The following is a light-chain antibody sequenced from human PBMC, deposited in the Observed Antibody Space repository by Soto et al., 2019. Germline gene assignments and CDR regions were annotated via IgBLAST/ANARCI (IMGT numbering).Light chain of an antibody. CDR3: QQSYSSPPT. CDR1: QDISNY. V-gene: IGKV1-39*01. J-gene: IGKJ1*01. CDR2: AAS. Sequence: IQMTQSPSSLSASVGDRVTITCQASQDISNYLNWYQQKPGKAPKLLIFAASSLQSGVPSRFSGSRSGPDFTLTISSLQPEDFATYYCQQSYSSPPTFGQGTKVDI.